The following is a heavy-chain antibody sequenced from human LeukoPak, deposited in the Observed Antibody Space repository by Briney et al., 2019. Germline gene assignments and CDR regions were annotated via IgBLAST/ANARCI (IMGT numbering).Heavy chain of an antibody. CDR2: IDSSGFGT. Sequence: GGSLRLSCEGSGFNFYSYWMHWVRQAPGKGLVWVSRIDSSGFGTSYADSVKGRFTISRDNAKNSLYLQMNSLRAEDTAVYYCAELGITMIGGVWGKGTTVTISS. J-gene: IGHJ6*04. CDR1: GFNFYSYW. CDR3: AELGITMIGGV. V-gene: IGHV3-74*01. D-gene: IGHD3-10*02.